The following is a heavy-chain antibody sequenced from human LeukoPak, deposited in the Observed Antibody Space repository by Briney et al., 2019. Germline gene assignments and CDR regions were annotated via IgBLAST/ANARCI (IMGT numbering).Heavy chain of an antibody. J-gene: IGHJ4*02. D-gene: IGHD2-15*01. CDR2: IRYDGNYK. V-gene: IGHV3-30*02. CDR1: GFPFTNYG. Sequence: HPGGPLRLSCAASGFPFTNYGMHWLRQAPGKGLEWVAFIRYDGNYKFFADSVKGRFAISRDNSNSTVFLQMNSLRAEDTAVYYCAKGHRGYCSGRNCYSHYWGQGTLVTVSS. CDR3: AKGHRGYCSGRNCYSHY.